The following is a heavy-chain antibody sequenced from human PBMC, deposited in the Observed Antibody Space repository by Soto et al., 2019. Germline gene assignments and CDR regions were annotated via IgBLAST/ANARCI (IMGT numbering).Heavy chain of an antibody. Sequence: PGGSLRLSCAASGFNLDDYGMSWVRQVPGKGLEWVSGSNWNGGSTGYADSVKGRFTISRDNAKNSLYLQMNSLRAEDTALYYCARGRETYKRFDYWGQGTLVTAPQ. CDR2: SNWNGGST. V-gene: IGHV3-20*04. CDR1: GFNLDDYG. D-gene: IGHD1-1*01. CDR3: ARGRETYKRFDY. J-gene: IGHJ4*02.